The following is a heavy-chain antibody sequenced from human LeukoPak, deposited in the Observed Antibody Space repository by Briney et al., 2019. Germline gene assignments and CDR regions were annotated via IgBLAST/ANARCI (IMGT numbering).Heavy chain of an antibody. J-gene: IGHJ4*02. D-gene: IGHD6-19*01. CDR1: GFTFSNYG. CDR2: ISGSGDST. CDR3: AKDRDSSGWYGDY. Sequence: PGGTLRLSCVASGFTFSNYGMSWVRQAPEKGLEWVSAISGSGDSTYYADSVKGRFTISRDNSKNTLYLQMNSLRAEDTAVYYCAKDRDSSGWYGDYWGQGTLVTVSS. V-gene: IGHV3-23*01.